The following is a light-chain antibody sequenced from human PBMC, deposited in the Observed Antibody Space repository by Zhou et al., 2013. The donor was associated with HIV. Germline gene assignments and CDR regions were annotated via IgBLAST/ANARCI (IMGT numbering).Light chain of an antibody. CDR2: GTS. J-gene: IGKJ1*01. CDR3: QQYGSSPQT. Sequence: EIVLTQSPATLSVSPGERATLSCRASQSVSSALAWYQQKTGQAPRLLIYGTSTRATGIPDRFSGSGSGTDFTLTISRLEPEDFAVYYCQQYGSSPQTFGQGTKVEIK. V-gene: IGKV3-20*01. CDR1: QSVSSA.